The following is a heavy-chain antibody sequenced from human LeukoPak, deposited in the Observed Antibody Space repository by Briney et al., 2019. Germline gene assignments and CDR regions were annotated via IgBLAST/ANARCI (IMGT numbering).Heavy chain of an antibody. V-gene: IGHV3-23*01. D-gene: IGHD1-26*01. CDR3: AKSIVNSGTYIPFDY. J-gene: IGHJ4*02. Sequence: GGSLRLSCAASGFTFSSYAMNWVRQAPGKGLEWVSVISGSGRSTYYADSVKGRFTISRDKSKNSLYLQMNSLRVEDTAIYYCAKSIVNSGTYIPFDYWGQGTLVTVSS. CDR1: GFTFSSYA. CDR2: ISGSGRST.